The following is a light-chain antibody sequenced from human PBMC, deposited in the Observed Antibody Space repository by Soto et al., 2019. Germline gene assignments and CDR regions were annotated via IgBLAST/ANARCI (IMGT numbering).Light chain of an antibody. J-gene: IGKJ4*01. V-gene: IGKV1-16*02. CDR3: QQYKSYPFT. CDR1: QDIGNY. CDR2: AAY. Sequence: DIQMTQSPSSLSASLGDRVTITCRASQDIGNYLAWFRQKPGKAPESLIFAAYTLQSGVPSKFSGSGSGTDFTLTISSLQPEDFATYYCQQYKSYPFTFGGGTKVEIK.